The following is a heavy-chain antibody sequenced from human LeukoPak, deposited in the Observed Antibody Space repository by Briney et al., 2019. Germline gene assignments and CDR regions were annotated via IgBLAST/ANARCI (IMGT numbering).Heavy chain of an antibody. CDR1: GGSISGSY. Sequence: SETLSLTCTVSGGSISGSYWSWIRQPPGKGLEWIGEINHSGSTNYNPSLKSRVTISVDTSKNQFSLKLSSVTAADTAVYYCARGRMELLWFGEMHNWFDPWGQGTLVTVSS. V-gene: IGHV4-34*01. CDR2: INHSGST. D-gene: IGHD3-10*01. CDR3: ARGRMELLWFGEMHNWFDP. J-gene: IGHJ5*02.